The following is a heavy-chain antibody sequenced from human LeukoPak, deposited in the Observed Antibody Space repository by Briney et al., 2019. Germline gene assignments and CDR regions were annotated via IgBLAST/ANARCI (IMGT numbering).Heavy chain of an antibody. J-gene: IGHJ4*02. V-gene: IGHV4-4*02. CDR1: GGSISSSNW. Sequence: SGTLSLTCAVSGGSISSSNWWSWVRQPPGKGLEWIGEIYHSGSTNYNPSLKSRVTISVDTSKNQFSLKLSSVTAADTAVYYCARDTGPPYYDSSGYERFDYWGQGTLVTVSS. CDR2: IYHSGST. CDR3: ARDTGPPYYDSSGYERFDY. D-gene: IGHD3-22*01.